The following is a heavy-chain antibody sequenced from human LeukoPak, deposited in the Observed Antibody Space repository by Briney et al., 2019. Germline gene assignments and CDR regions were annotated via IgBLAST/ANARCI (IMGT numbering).Heavy chain of an antibody. V-gene: IGHV4-4*02. J-gene: IGHJ6*02. CDR1: GDSINSLDL. Sequence: PSGTLSLTCTVSGDSINSLDLWSWVRQPPGKGLEWIGEMYLSGTTHSNPSVKSRVTISIDKSKNQFFLNLSSVTAADTAVYYCARGTQLWPRFYYYGMDVWGQGTTVTVSS. D-gene: IGHD5-18*01. CDR3: ARGTQLWPRFYYYGMDV. CDR2: MYLSGTT.